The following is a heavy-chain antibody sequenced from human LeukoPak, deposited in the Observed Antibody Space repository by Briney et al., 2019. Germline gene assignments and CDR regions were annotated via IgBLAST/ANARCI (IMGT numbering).Heavy chain of an antibody. V-gene: IGHV3-30-3*01. D-gene: IGHD4-17*01. J-gene: IGHJ4*02. CDR1: GFTFSSYA. CDR3: ARESTVTTCFDY. Sequence: GGSLRLSCAASGFTFSSYAMPWVRQAPGKGLEWVAVISYDGSNKYYADSVKGRFTISRDNSKNTLYLQMNSLRAEDTAVYYCARESTVTTCFDYWGQGTLVTVSS. CDR2: ISYDGSNK.